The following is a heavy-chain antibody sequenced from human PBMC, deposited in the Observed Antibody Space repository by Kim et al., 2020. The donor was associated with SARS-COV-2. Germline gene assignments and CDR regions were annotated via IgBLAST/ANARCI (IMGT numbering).Heavy chain of an antibody. CDR3: ARAEQWLGIGFYY. CDR1: GGSISSYY. J-gene: IGHJ4*02. Sequence: SETLSLTCTVSGGSISSYYWSWIRQPPGKGLEWIGYIYYSGSTNYNPSLKSRVTISVDTSKNQFSLKLSSVTAADTAVYYCARAEQWLGIGFYYWGQGTLVTVSS. CDR2: IYYSGST. D-gene: IGHD6-19*01. V-gene: IGHV4-59*13.